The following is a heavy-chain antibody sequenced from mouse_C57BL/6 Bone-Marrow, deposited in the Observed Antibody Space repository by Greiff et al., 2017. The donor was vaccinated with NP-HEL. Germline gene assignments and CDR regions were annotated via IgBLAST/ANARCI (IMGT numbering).Heavy chain of an antibody. CDR1: GFTFSSYA. CDR3: ARDRGWLLRYWYFDV. D-gene: IGHD2-3*01. V-gene: IGHV5-4*01. CDR2: ISAGGSYT. J-gene: IGHJ1*03. Sequence: EVKLVESGGGLVKPGGSLKLSCAASGFTFSSYAMSWVRQTPEKRLEWVATISAGGSYTYYPDNVKGRFTISRDNAKNNLYLQMSHLKSEDTAMYYCARDRGWLLRYWYFDVWGTGTTVTVSS.